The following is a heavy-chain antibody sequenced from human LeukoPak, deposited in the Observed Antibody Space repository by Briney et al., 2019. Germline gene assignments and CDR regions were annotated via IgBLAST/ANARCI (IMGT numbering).Heavy chain of an antibody. J-gene: IGHJ5*02. D-gene: IGHD3-9*01. CDR3: ARDILGIIRGWFDP. CDR2: ISAYNGNT. CDR1: GYTFTSYG. V-gene: IGHV1-18*01. Sequence: GASVKVSCKASGYTFTSYGISWGRQAPGQGLEWMGWISAYNGNTNYAQKLQGRVTMTTDTSTSTAYMELRSLRSDDTAVYYCARDILGIIRGWFDPWGQGTLVTVSS.